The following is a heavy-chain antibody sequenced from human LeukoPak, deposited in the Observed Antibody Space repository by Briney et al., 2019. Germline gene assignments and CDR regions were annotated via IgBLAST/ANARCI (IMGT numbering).Heavy chain of an antibody. CDR3: AKRPSDYGDYVSYFDY. CDR1: GFSFISYG. Sequence: PGGSLRLSCAASGFSFISYGMHWVRQAPGKGLEWVGVISDDGRSKDYADSVKGRFTISRDNSKDTLYLQMNSLRDEDTAVYYCAKRPSDYGDYVSYFDYWGQGTLGTVSS. D-gene: IGHD4-17*01. V-gene: IGHV3-30*18. J-gene: IGHJ4*02. CDR2: ISDDGRSK.